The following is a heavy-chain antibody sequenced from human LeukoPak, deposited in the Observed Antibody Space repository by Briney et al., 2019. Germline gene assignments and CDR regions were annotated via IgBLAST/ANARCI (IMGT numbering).Heavy chain of an antibody. CDR3: ATLAGYSSSWYGPYFDY. Sequence: PSETLSLTCAVYGGSFSGYYWSWIRQPPGKGLEWIGEINHSGSTNYNPSLKSRVTISVDTSKNQFSLKLSSVTAADTAVYYCATLAGYSSSWYGPYFDYWGQGTLVTVSS. CDR2: INHSGST. J-gene: IGHJ4*02. V-gene: IGHV4-34*01. CDR1: GGSFSGYY. D-gene: IGHD6-13*01.